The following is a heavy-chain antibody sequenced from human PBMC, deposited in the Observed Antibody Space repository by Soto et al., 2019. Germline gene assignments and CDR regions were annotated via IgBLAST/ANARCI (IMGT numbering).Heavy chain of an antibody. CDR1: GDSISSFY. Sequence: SETLSLTCSVSGDSISSFYWNWVRQPPGKGLEWVGYIYYSGSTNYSPSFESRVTISVDTSKNQFSLNLTSVTPADTAVYFCARAPLKVGRFFYYAMDVWGQGTTVTVSS. CDR3: ARAPLKVGRFFYYAMDV. D-gene: IGHD2-2*01. V-gene: IGHV4-59*01. CDR2: IYYSGST. J-gene: IGHJ6*02.